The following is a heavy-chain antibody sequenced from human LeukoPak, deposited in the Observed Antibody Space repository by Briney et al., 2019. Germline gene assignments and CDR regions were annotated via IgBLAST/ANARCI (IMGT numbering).Heavy chain of an antibody. V-gene: IGHV1-18*01. Sequence: ASVKLSCKASGYTFTSYGISWVRQAPGQGLEWMGWISAYNGNANYAQKLQGRVTMPTDTSTSTAYMELRSLRSDDTAVYYWARDRDGDYANWFDPWGQGTLVTVSS. CDR3: ARDRDGDYANWFDP. D-gene: IGHD4-17*01. J-gene: IGHJ5*02. CDR2: ISAYNGNA. CDR1: GYTFTSYG.